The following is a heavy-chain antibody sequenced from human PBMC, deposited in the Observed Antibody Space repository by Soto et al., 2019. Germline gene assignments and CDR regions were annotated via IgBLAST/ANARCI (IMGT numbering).Heavy chain of an antibody. CDR2: ITGSGGST. CDR1: GFTFSRHG. D-gene: IGHD6-19*01. Sequence: GGSLRLSCAASGFTFSRHGMSWVRQAPGEGLEWVSAITGSGGSTYYADSVKGRFTISRDNSKNTLYLQMNSLIAEDTAVYYCAKLDSGWYDYWGQGTLVTVSS. CDR3: AKLDSGWYDY. V-gene: IGHV3-23*01. J-gene: IGHJ4*02.